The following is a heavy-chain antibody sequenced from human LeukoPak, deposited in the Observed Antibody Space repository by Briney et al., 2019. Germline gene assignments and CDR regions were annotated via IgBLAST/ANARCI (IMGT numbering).Heavy chain of an antibody. D-gene: IGHD3-10*01. CDR1: GGSISGYY. Sequence: PSETLSLTCTVSGGSISGYYWSWIRQPPGKGLEWIGEINHSGSTNYNPSLKSRVTISVDTSKNQFSLKLSSVTAADTAVYYCAREGWYAYYYGSGSINWFDPWGQGTLVTVSS. CDR2: INHSGST. V-gene: IGHV4-34*01. J-gene: IGHJ5*02. CDR3: AREGWYAYYYGSGSINWFDP.